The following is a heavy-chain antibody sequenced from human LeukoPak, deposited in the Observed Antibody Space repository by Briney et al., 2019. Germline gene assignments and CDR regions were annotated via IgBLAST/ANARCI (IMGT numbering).Heavy chain of an antibody. J-gene: IGHJ4*02. Sequence: ASVKVSCKASGGTFSSYAITWVRQAPGQGLEWMGWINPNSGGTNYAQKFQGRVTMTRDTSISTAYMELSSLRSDDTAVYYCARATVVLSLESWGQGTLVTVSS. CDR3: ARATVVLSLES. CDR1: GGTFSSYA. CDR2: INPNSGGT. D-gene: IGHD3-10*01. V-gene: IGHV1-2*02.